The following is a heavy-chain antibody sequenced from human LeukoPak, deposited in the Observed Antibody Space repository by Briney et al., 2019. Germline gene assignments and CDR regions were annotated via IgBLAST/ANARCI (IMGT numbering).Heavy chain of an antibody. CDR2: IYHSGST. Sequence: SETLSLTCTVSGYSISSGYYWGWIRQPPGKGLEWIGSIYHSGSTYYNPSLKSRVTISVDTSKNQFSLKLSSVTAADTAVYYCARDLRQVGATPFDYWGQGTLVTVSS. D-gene: IGHD1-26*01. J-gene: IGHJ4*02. CDR1: GYSISSGYY. V-gene: IGHV4-38-2*02. CDR3: ARDLRQVGATPFDY.